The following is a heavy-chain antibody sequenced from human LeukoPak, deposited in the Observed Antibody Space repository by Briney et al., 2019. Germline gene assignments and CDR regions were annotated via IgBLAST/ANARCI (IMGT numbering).Heavy chain of an antibody. Sequence: GGSLRLSCAASGSTFSTYWMHWVRQPPGKGLVWVSRANSDGSSTSYADSVKGRFTISRDNAKNTLYLQMNSLRAEDTAVYYCARDRAYGWFDPWGQGTLVTVSS. CDR3: ARDRAYGWFDP. J-gene: IGHJ5*02. CDR1: GSTFSTYW. V-gene: IGHV3-74*01. D-gene: IGHD3-10*01. CDR2: ANSDGSST.